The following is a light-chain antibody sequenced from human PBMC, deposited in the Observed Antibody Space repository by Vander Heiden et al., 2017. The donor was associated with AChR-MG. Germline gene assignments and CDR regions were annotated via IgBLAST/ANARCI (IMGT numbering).Light chain of an antibody. J-gene: IGKJ4*01. CDR3: QQSDSTPLT. CDR2: AAS. Sequence: DIQMTQSPSSLSASVGDRATITCRASQSISSYLNWYQQKPGKAPKLLIYAASSLQSGVPSRFSGSGSGTDFTLTISRLQPEDFATYYCQQSDSTPLTFGGGTKVEIK. CDR1: QSISSY. V-gene: IGKV1-39*01.